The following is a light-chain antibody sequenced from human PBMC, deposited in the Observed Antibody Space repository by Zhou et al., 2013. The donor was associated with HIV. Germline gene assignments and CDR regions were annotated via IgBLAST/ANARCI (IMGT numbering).Light chain of an antibody. V-gene: IGLV2-14*03. CDR1: SSDVGAYNY. CDR3: SSYTSINTVV. CDR2: DVS. J-gene: IGLJ2*01. Sequence: QSALTQPASVSGSPGQSITISCTGTSSDVGAYNYVYWHQQHPGKAPKLMIYDVSKRPSGVSNRFSGSKSGNTASLTISGLQAEDEADYYCSSYTSINTVVFGGGTKLTV.